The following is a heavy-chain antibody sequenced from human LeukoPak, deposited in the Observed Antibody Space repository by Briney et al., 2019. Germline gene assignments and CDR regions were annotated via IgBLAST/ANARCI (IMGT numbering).Heavy chain of an antibody. CDR2: INPNSGNT. J-gene: IGHJ6*03. V-gene: IGHV1-8*02. D-gene: IGHD1-1*01. CDR3: AKDAHRVHAISYYYYYYMDV. CDR1: GYTFTGYY. Sequence: GASVKGSCKASGYTFTGYYMHWVRQAPGQGLEWMGWINPNSGNTGYAQKFQGRVTMTRNTSISTAYMELSSLRSEDTAVYYCAKDAHRVHAISYYYYYYMDVWGRGTTVTVSS.